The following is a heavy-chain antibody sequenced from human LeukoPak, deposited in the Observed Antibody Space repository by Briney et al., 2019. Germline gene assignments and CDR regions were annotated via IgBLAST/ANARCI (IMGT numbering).Heavy chain of an antibody. J-gene: IGHJ4*02. D-gene: IGHD3-10*01. CDR2: INPYSGGT. CDR1: GCTLTGYY. Sequence: ASVTVSCKASGCTLTGYYMHWVGQAPGQGLEGMGWINPYSGGTSFTQKFQGRVTMTRDTSIRTAYMEVSRLRSDDTAVYYCARGRSIEGTGSLLKDWGQGTLVTVSS. CDR3: ARGRSIEGTGSLLKD. V-gene: IGHV1-2*02.